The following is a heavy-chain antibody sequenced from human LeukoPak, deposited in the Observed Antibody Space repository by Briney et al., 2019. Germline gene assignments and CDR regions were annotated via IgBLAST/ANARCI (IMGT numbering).Heavy chain of an antibody. CDR3: ARDSETATTWVYYMDV. D-gene: IGHD4-17*01. J-gene: IGHJ6*03. CDR1: GGSISSYY. Sequence: PSETLSLTCAVSGGSISSYYWNWIRQPPGKGLEWIGYIYYSGSTNYNPSLKSRVTISVDTSKNQFSLKLSSVTAADTAVYYCARDSETATTWVYYMDVWGKGTTVTVSS. V-gene: IGHV4-59*12. CDR2: IYYSGST.